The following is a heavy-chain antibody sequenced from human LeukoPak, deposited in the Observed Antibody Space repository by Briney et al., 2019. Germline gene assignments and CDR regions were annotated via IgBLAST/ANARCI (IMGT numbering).Heavy chain of an antibody. V-gene: IGHV3-30*04. J-gene: IGHJ4*02. CDR1: GFTFSSYA. CDR2: ISYDGSNK. Sequence: LPGGSLRLSCAASGFTFSSYAMSWVRQAPGKGLEWVAVISYDGSNKYYADSVKGRFTISRDNSKNTLSLQMNRLRAEDTAVFYCAKGFGWNHHDSSDYWGQGTLVTVSS. CDR3: AKGFGWNHHDSSDY. D-gene: IGHD3-16*01.